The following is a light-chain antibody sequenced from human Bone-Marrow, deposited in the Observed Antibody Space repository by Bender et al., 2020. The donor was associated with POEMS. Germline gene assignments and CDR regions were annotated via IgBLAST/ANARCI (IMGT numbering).Light chain of an antibody. Sequence: QSALTQPASVSASPGQSITISCTGTMSDVGHYDLVSWYQQHPGKAPKLLIYEETKRPSDVSSRFSGSKSGNTASLTISGLQAEDEADYYCCSYAGLSILEVFGTGTKVTVL. CDR3: CSYAGLSILEV. J-gene: IGLJ1*01. CDR2: EET. V-gene: IGLV2-23*01. CDR1: MSDVGHYDL.